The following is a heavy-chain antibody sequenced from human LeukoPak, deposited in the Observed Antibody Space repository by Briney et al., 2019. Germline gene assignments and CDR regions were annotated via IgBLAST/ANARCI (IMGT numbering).Heavy chain of an antibody. CDR3: ARADRLHGGPYLIGP. Sequence: ASVEVSCKTSGYSFTDYYMHWVRQAPGQGLEWMGWINPNSGGTSSAQKFQGRVTMTRDTSISTVYMEVSWLTSDDTAIYYCARADRLHGGPYLIGPWGQGTLVTVSS. D-gene: IGHD2-21*01. CDR1: GYSFTDYY. V-gene: IGHV1-2*02. CDR2: INPNSGGT. J-gene: IGHJ5*02.